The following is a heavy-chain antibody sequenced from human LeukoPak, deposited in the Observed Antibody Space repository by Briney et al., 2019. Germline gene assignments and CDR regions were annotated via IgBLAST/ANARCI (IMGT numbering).Heavy chain of an antibody. V-gene: IGHV4-59*01. CDR2: IFYTGTT. J-gene: IGHJ6*02. CDR3: ARQRTGTTRYYYYYGLDV. D-gene: IGHD1-1*01. CDR1: GDSLIHYY. Sequence: SETLSLTCTISGDSLIHYYWSWVRRPPGKGREWIGHIFYTGTTDYSPSLRSRVTISIDTSRTEVSLRLDSVTAADTAVYYCARQRTGTTRYYYYYGLDVWGRGTAVTVSS.